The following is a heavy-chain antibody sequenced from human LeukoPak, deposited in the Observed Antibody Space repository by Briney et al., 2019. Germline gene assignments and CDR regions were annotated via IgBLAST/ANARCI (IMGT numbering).Heavy chain of an antibody. V-gene: IGHV6-1*01. CDR2: TYYRSKWYN. Sequence: SQTLSLTCAISGDSFSSNTAARNWIRQAPSRGLEWLGGTYYRSKWYNDYALSVKSRITINPDTSKNQFSLQLNSVAPEDTAVYYCARDHGGLDYWGQGTVVTVSS. CDR1: GDSFSSNTAA. CDR3: ARDHGGLDY. J-gene: IGHJ4*02.